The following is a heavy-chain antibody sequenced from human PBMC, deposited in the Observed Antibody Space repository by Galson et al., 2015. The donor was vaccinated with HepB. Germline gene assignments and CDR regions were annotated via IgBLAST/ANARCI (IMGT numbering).Heavy chain of an antibody. Sequence: PALVKPTQTLTLTCTVSGFSLSNARMGVSWIRQPPGKALEWLARIDWDDDKYYSTSLKTRLTISKDTSKNQVVLTMTNMDPVDTATYYCARIRVYCSSTSCYPRLGFDYWGQGTLVTVSS. D-gene: IGHD2-2*01. CDR3: ARIRVYCSSTSCYPRLGFDY. V-gene: IGHV2-70*11. CDR1: GFSLSNARMG. J-gene: IGHJ4*02. CDR2: IDWDDDK.